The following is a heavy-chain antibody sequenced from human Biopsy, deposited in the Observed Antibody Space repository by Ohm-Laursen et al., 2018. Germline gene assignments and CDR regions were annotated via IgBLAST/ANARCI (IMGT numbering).Heavy chain of an antibody. Sequence: SDTLSLTCTVSGGSFTGRYWTWIRQPPGKGLEWIGHISYTGYTSYNASPKSRVTISVDTSRNHFSLRLSSLTAADTAVYYCARGSNDFGGLYFPRWGQGTLLTVSS. V-gene: IGHV4-59*11. CDR2: ISYTGYT. CDR3: ARGSNDFGGLYFPR. J-gene: IGHJ4*02. CDR1: GGSFTGRY. D-gene: IGHD4-23*01.